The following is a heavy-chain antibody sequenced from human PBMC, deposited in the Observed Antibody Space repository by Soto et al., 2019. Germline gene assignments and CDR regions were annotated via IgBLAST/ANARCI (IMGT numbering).Heavy chain of an antibody. CDR1: GDSISSFY. CDR3: AAAPRY. V-gene: IGHV4-59*07. J-gene: IGHJ4*02. D-gene: IGHD2-15*01. CDR2: IYDSGST. Sequence: SDTLSLTCTVSGDSISSFYWSWIRQPPGKGLEWIGYIYDSGSTNYNPSLKSRVTISVDTSKNQFSLRLTSVTAADTAVYYCAAAPRYWGQGTLVTVS.